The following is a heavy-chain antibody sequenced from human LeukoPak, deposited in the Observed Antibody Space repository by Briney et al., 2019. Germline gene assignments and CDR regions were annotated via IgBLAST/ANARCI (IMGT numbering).Heavy chain of an antibody. V-gene: IGHV4-59*13. CDR1: GGSISTYF. CDR2: VYYSGST. D-gene: IGHD4-23*01. Sequence: SETLSLTCSVSGGSISTYFWTWIRQPPGKGLEYIGYVYYSGSTNYNPSLKGRFTISVDPSKDQFSLKLSSVTAADSAVYYCARVRGNGYHHGMDVWGQGTAVTVSS. J-gene: IGHJ6*02. CDR3: ARVRGNGYHHGMDV.